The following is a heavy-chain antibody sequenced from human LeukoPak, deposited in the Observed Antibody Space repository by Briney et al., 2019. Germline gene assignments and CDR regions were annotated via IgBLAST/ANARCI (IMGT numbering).Heavy chain of an antibody. CDR3: ARDRSGDYYFDY. CDR1: GFTFSSYW. Sequence: GGSLRLSCAASGFTFSSYWMSWVRQAPGKGLEWVSTIRVNGDSTFYADSVKGRFTISRDNSKNTLYLQMNSLRVEDTAVYYCARDRSGDYYFDYWGQGTLVTVSS. V-gene: IGHV3-23*01. D-gene: IGHD4-17*01. J-gene: IGHJ4*02. CDR2: IRVNGDST.